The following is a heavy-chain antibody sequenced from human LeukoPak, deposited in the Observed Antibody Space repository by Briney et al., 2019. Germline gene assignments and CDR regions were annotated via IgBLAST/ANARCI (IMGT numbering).Heavy chain of an antibody. CDR1: GFTFSNYG. J-gene: IGHJ4*02. D-gene: IGHD3-16*02. CDR3: AREGSIVARTDY. Sequence: GGSLRLSCAASGFTFSNYGMHWVRQAPGKGLEWLTFIRYDGSDKFYADSVKGRFTISRDNSKNTLYLQMNGLKTEDTAVYYCAREGSIVARTDYWGQGALVIVSS. CDR2: IRYDGSDK. V-gene: IGHV3-30*02.